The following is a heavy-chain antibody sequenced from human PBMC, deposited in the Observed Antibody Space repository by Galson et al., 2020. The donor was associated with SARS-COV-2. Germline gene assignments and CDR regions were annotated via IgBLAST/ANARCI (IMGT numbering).Heavy chain of an antibody. Sequence: SETLSLNCGVSGGSISGGNWWSWVRQPPGKGLEWIGEIYDTGTTNYNPSLDSRVTISVDKSRNHFSLNLNSVTAADTAVYYCAIRGSKNNCDAFDIWGQGARVTVSS. CDR1: GGSISGGNW. J-gene: IGHJ3*02. V-gene: IGHV4-4*02. CDR3: AIRGSKNNCDAFDI. CDR2: IYDTGTT. D-gene: IGHD3-16*01.